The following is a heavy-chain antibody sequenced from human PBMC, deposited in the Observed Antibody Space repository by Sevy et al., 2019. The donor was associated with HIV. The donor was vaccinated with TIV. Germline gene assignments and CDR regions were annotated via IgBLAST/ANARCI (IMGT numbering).Heavy chain of an antibody. CDR3: AKNGYRIWGRNNWFDS. D-gene: IGHD3-16*01. CDR2: FRPTCET. Sequence: GGSLRLSCAASGLTFNDYALSWVRQAPGMGLEWVSSFRPTCETYYSDSLKGRLTVSRDNSKTTVFLQMSGLRAQDTAVYYCAKNGYRIWGRNNWFDSWGHGTLVTVSS. J-gene: IGHJ5*01. V-gene: IGHV3-23*01. CDR1: GLTFNDYA.